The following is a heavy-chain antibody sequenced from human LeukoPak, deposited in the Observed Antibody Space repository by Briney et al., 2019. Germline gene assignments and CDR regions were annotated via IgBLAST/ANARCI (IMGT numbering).Heavy chain of an antibody. CDR1: GGSISSHY. J-gene: IGHJ5*02. CDR2: IYYSGST. CDR3: ARDSSTPLQYYDFWSGFDSKNWFDP. V-gene: IGHV4-59*11. D-gene: IGHD3-3*01. Sequence: SETLSLTCTVSGGSISSHYWSWIRQPPGKGLEWIGYIYYSGSTNYNPSLKSRVTISVDTSKNQFSLKLSSVTAADTAVYYCARDSSTPLQYYDFWSGFDSKNWFDPWGQGTLVTVSS.